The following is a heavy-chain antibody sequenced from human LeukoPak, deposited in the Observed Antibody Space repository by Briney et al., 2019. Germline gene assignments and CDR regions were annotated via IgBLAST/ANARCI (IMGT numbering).Heavy chain of an antibody. CDR3: ARVGTDCCSSVDYYYGMDV. CDR2: IIPIFGTA. J-gene: IGHJ6*02. V-gene: IGHV1-69*13. D-gene: IGHD2-21*02. CDR1: GGTFSSYA. Sequence: SMKVSCKASGGTFSSYAISWVRQAPGQGLEWMGGIIPIFGTANYAQKFQGRVTITADESTSTAYMELSSLRSEDTAVYYCARVGTDCCSSVDYYYGMDVWGQGTTVTVSS.